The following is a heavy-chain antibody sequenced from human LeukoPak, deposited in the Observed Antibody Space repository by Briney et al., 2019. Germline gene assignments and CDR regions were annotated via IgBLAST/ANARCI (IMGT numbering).Heavy chain of an antibody. CDR2: IWYDGSNK. V-gene: IGHV3-33*01. Sequence: PGRSLRLSCAASGFTFSSYGMHWVRQAPGKGLEWVAVIWYDGSNKYYADSVKGRFTISRDNSKNTLYLQMNSLRAEDTAVYYCARAPIVVAPAANHEEENYYYYGMDVWGKGTTVTVSS. CDR3: ARAPIVVAPAANHEEENYYYYGMDV. J-gene: IGHJ6*04. CDR1: GFTFSSYG. D-gene: IGHD2-2*01.